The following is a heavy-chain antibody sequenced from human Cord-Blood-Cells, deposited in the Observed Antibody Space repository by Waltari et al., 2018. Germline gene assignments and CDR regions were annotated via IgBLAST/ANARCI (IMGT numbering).Heavy chain of an antibody. J-gene: IGHJ5*02. CDR2: IYTSGST. CDR3: ARMGIAAAGTGWFDP. CDR1: GGSISSYY. D-gene: IGHD6-13*01. V-gene: IGHV4-4*07. Sequence: QVQLQESGPGLVKPSETLSLTCTVSGGSISSYYWSWIRQPAGKGLEWIGRIYTSGSTNYNPSLKSRVTMSVDTSQNQFSLKRSSVTAADTAVYYCARMGIAAAGTGWFDPWGQGTLVTVSS.